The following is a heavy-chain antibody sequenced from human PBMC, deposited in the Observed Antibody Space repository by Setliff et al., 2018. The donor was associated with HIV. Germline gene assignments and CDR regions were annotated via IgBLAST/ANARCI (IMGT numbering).Heavy chain of an antibody. V-gene: IGHV3-23*01. CDR1: GFTFSDYY. J-gene: IGHJ6*02. Sequence: PGGSLRLSCAASGFTFSDYYMSWIRQAPGKGLEWVAGIRGAGATTYYADSVKGRFTISRDNSKDTLYLQMNSLRAEDTAVYYCARDYTKWVLYFCMDVWGQGTTVTVSS. D-gene: IGHD1-26*01. CDR2: IRGAGATT. CDR3: ARDYTKWVLYFCMDV.